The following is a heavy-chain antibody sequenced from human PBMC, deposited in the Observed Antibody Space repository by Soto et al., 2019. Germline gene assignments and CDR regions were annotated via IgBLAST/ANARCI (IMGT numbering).Heavy chain of an antibody. J-gene: IGHJ4*02. Sequence: ASVKVSCKASGYTFTSYGISWVRQAPGQGLEWMGWISAYNGNTNYAQKLQGRVTMTTDTSTSTAYMELRSLRSDDTAVYYCARGITIFGVVTTFDYWGQGTLVTVSS. D-gene: IGHD3-3*01. CDR1: GYTFTSYG. V-gene: IGHV1-18*01. CDR3: ARGITIFGVVTTFDY. CDR2: ISAYNGNT.